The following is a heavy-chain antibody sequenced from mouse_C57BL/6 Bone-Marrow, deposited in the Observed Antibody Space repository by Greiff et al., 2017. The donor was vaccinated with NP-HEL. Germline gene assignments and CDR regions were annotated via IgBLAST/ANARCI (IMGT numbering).Heavy chain of an antibody. CDR2: ISSGSSTI. CDR3: AREGAYYSNYDFDY. J-gene: IGHJ2*01. Sequence: EVQRVESGGGLVKPGGSLKLSCAASGFTFSDYGMHWVRQAPEKGLEWVAYISSGSSTIYYADTVKGRFTISRDNAKNTLFLQMTGLRSEDTAMYYCAREGAYYSNYDFDYWGQGTTLTVSS. D-gene: IGHD2-5*01. V-gene: IGHV5-17*01. CDR1: GFTFSDYG.